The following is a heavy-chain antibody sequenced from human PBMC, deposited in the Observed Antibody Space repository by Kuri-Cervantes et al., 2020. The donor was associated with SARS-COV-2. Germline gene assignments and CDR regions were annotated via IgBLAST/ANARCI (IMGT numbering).Heavy chain of an antibody. CDR2: ISSSSSYI. CDR3: ARDPYSSSWYRYYYGMDV. Sequence: GESLKISCAASGFTFSSYIMNWVRQAPGKGLEWVSSISSSSSYIYYADSVKGRFTISRDNAKNSLYLQMNSLRAEDTAVYYCARDPYSSSWYRYYYGMDVWGQGTTVTVSS. V-gene: IGHV3-21*01. CDR1: GFTFSSYI. D-gene: IGHD6-13*01. J-gene: IGHJ6*02.